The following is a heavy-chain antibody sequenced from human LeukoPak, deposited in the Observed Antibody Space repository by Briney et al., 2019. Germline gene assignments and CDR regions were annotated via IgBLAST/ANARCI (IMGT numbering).Heavy chain of an antibody. CDR1: GFIFSSYA. CDR2: ISGSGGST. V-gene: IGHV3-23*01. D-gene: IGHD5-12*01. J-gene: IGHJ4*02. CDR3: AKDTSGYEQYYFDY. Sequence: PGGSLRLSCAASGFIFSSYAMSWVRQAPGKGLEWVSAISGSGGSTYYADSVKGRFTISRDNSKNTLYLQMNSLRAEDTAVYYCAKDTSGYEQYYFDYWGQGTLVTVSS.